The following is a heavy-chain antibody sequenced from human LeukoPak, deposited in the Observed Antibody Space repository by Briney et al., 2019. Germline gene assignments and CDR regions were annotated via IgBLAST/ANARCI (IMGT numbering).Heavy chain of an antibody. V-gene: IGHV1-69*13. J-gene: IGHJ6*03. Sequence: SVKVSCKASGGTFSSYAISWVRQAPGQGLEWMGRIIPIFGTANYAQKFQGRVTITADESTSTAYMELSSLRAEDTAVYYCAKDAPIAEWPPSDYYMDVWGKGTTVTVSS. CDR1: GGTFSSYA. D-gene: IGHD3-3*01. CDR2: IIPIFGTA. CDR3: AKDAPIAEWPPSDYYMDV.